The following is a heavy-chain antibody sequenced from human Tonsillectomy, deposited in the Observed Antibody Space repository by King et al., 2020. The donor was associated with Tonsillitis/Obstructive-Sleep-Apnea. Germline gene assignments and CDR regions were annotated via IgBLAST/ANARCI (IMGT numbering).Heavy chain of an antibody. Sequence: VQLVESGGGLVQPGGSLRLSCAASGFTFSSYWMHWVRQAPGKGLVWVSRINSDGSSTSYADSVKGRFTISRDNAKNTLYLQMNSLRAEDTAVDYCARDLRVLRFLEWSKQYAFDIWGQGTMVTVSS. CDR2: INSDGSST. CDR3: ARDLRVLRFLEWSKQYAFDI. J-gene: IGHJ3*02. V-gene: IGHV3-74*01. D-gene: IGHD3-3*01. CDR1: GFTFSSYW.